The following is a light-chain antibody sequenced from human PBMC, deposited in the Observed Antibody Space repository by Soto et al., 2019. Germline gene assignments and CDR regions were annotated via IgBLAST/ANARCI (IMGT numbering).Light chain of an antibody. CDR2: DVS. CDR1: SSDVGGYNY. CDR3: SSYTSSSSYVV. J-gene: IGLJ2*01. Sequence: QSVRTQPASGSGSPGESITISRPGNSSDVGGYNYVSWYQQHPGKAPKLMIYDVSNRPSGVSNRFSGSKSGNTASLTISGLQAEDEADYYCSSYTSSSSYVVFGGGTKVTVL. V-gene: IGLV2-14*01.